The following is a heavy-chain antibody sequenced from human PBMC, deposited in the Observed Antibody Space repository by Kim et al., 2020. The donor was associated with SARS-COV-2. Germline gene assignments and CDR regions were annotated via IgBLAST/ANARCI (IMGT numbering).Heavy chain of an antibody. CDR3: ARVFYVIDY. V-gene: IGHV3-23*01. CDR2: ISRTGYAS. Sequence: GGSLRLSCAASGFTFNNYAMSWVRQGPGKGLEWVSGISRTGYASDYADSVSGRFIISRDSSKNTLYLQMSSVTAEDTAVYYCARVFYVIDYWGQGTQVTVSS. CDR1: GFTFNNYA. J-gene: IGHJ4*02. D-gene: IGHD3-10*02.